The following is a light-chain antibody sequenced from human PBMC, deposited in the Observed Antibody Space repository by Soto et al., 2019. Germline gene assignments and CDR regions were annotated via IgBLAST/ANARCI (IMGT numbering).Light chain of an antibody. CDR3: SSSTSSSTYVV. CDR1: SSDVVGYNY. CDR2: DVS. V-gene: IGLV2-14*01. J-gene: IGLJ2*01. Sequence: QSALTPPASVSGSPGQSITISCTGTSSDVVGYNYVSWYQQHPGKAPKLMIYDVSNRPSGVSNRFSGSKSGNTASLTISGLQDEDEADYYCSSSTSSSTYVVFGGGTKLTVL.